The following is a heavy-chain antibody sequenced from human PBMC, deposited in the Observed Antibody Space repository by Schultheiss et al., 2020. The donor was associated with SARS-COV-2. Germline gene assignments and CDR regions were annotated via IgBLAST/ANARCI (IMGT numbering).Heavy chain of an antibody. V-gene: IGHV1-69*10. Sequence: SVKVSCKASGGTFSSYAISWVRQAPGQGLEWMGGIIPIFGIANYAQKFQGRVTITADKSTSTAYMELSSLRSDDTAVYYCARARQSGDFIWGVSSLGYWGQGTLVTVSS. CDR3: ARARQSGDFIWGVSSLGY. CDR1: GGTFSSYA. J-gene: IGHJ4*02. CDR2: IIPIFGIA. D-gene: IGHD3-16*01.